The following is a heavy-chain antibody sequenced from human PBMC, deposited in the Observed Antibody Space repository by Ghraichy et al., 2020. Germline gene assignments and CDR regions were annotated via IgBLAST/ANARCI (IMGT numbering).Heavy chain of an antibody. CDR3: ATGFVVVTAPRGDYFDY. J-gene: IGHJ4*02. V-gene: IGHV3-33*01. CDR2: IWYDGSNK. CDR1: GFTFSSYG. D-gene: IGHD2-21*02. Sequence: LSLTCAASGFTFSSYGMHWVRQAPGKGLEWVAVIWYDGSNKYYADSVKGRFTISRDNSKNTLYLQMNSLRAEDTAVYYCATGFVVVTAPRGDYFDYWGQGTLVTVSS.